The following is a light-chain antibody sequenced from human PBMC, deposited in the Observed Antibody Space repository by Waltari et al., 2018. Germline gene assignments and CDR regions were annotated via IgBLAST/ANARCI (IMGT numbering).Light chain of an antibody. CDR1: QSIRSW. V-gene: IGKV1-5*03. Sequence: DIQMTQSPPALSASAGGRVTITCRASQSIRSWLTWYQQKPGKAPKFLIYAASSLESGVPSRFSGSGSGTDFTLIISSLQPDDFATYSCQQCYSHPRTFGQGTKVEIK. J-gene: IGKJ1*01. CDR3: QQCYSHPRT. CDR2: AAS.